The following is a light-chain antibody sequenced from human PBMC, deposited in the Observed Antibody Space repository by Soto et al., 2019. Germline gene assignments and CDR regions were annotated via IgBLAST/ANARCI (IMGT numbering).Light chain of an antibody. CDR3: QQRFNWPRVT. CDR2: DTS. V-gene: IGKV3-11*01. Sequence: EIVLTQSPVTLSLSPGDRSTLSCRASQSVSSYLACYQQKPGQAPRLLIYDTSNRATGIPARFSGSGSGTDFTLTISSLEAEDFAVYYCQQRFNWPRVTFGQGTRLEIK. J-gene: IGKJ5*01. CDR1: QSVSSY.